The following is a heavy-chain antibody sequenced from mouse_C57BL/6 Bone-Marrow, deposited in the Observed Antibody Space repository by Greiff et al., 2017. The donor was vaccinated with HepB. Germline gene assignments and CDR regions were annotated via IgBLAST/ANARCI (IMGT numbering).Heavy chain of an antibody. Sequence: QVQLQQPGAELVMPGASVKLSCKASGYTFTSYWMHWVKQRPGQGLEWIGEIDPSDSYTNYNQKFKGKSTLTVDKSSSTAYMQLSSLTSEDSAVYYCARRGDVGAMDYWGQGTSVTVSS. CDR1: GYTFTSYW. J-gene: IGHJ4*01. V-gene: IGHV1-69*01. CDR2: IDPSDSYT. D-gene: IGHD3-3*01. CDR3: ARRGDVGAMDY.